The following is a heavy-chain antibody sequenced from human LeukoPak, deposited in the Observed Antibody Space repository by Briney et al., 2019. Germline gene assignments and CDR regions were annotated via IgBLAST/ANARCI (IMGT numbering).Heavy chain of an antibody. J-gene: IGHJ3*02. CDR2: IYYSGST. V-gene: IGHV4-59*01. D-gene: IGHD3-10*01. CDR1: GGSISSYY. Sequence: SETLSLTCTVSGGSISSYYWSWIRQPPGKGLEWIGYIYYSGSTNYNPSLKSRVTISVDTSKNQFSLKLSSVTAADTAVYYCARDPPYYYGSGPRRSFDIWGQGTMVTVSS. CDR3: ARDPPYYYGSGPRRSFDI.